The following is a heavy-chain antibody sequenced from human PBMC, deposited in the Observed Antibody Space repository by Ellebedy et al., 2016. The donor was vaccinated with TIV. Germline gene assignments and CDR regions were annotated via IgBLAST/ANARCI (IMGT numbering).Heavy chain of an antibody. Sequence: MPGGSLRLSCSVSGYSISSGYYWGWIRQPPGKGLEWIGSISHRGSTDYNPSLKSRVTVSVDTSKNQFSLNLSSVTAADTAVYYCARDPALPRGRFDTWGQGTLVTVSS. CDR1: GYSISSGYY. CDR2: ISHRGST. V-gene: IGHV4-38-2*02. J-gene: IGHJ5*02. CDR3: ARDPALPRGRFDT.